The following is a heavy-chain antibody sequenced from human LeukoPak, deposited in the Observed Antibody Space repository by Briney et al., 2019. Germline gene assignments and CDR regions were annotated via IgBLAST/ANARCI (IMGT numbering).Heavy chain of an antibody. J-gene: IGHJ6*03. D-gene: IGHD6-19*01. V-gene: IGHV4-59*01. CDR3: ARTSGRPYYYYYMDV. Sequence: PSETLSLTCTVSGGSISSYYWSWIRQPPGKGLEWIGYIYYSGSTNYNPSLKSRVTISVDTSKNQFSLKLSSVTAADTAVYYCARTSGRPYYYYYMDVWGKGTTVTVSS. CDR2: IYYSGST. CDR1: GGSISSYY.